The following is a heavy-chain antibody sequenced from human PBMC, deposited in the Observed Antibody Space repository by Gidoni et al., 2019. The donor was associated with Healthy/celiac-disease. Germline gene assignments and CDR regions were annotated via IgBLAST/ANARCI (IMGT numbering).Heavy chain of an antibody. CDR2: IYYSGST. D-gene: IGHD1-26*01. CDR3: ARQHPSWGYFDY. Sequence: QLQLQESGPGLVKPSETLSLTCTVSGGAISSSSYYWGWIRQPPGKGLEWIGSIYYSGSTYYNPSRKSRVTISVDTSKNQFSLKLSSVTAADTAVYYCARQHPSWGYFDYWGQGTLVTVSS. V-gene: IGHV4-39*01. J-gene: IGHJ4*02. CDR1: GGAISSSSYY.